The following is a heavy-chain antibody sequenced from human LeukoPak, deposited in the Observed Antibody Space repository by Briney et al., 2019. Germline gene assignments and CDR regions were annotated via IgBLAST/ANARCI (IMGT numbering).Heavy chain of an antibody. D-gene: IGHD4/OR15-4a*01. Sequence: PSETLSLACSVSGASINSHYWTWIRQPAGKGLEWIGRIYISGSTNYSPSLKSRVTMSVDTSKNQFSLNLISVTAADTAVYYCARALNPLTGTYYFDYWGQGTLVTVSS. CDR1: GASINSHY. CDR3: ARALNPLTGTYYFDY. V-gene: IGHV4-4*07. CDR2: IYISGST. J-gene: IGHJ4*02.